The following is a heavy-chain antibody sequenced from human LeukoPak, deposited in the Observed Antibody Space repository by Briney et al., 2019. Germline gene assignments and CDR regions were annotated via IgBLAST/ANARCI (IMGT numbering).Heavy chain of an antibody. J-gene: IGHJ6*02. CDR3: ARGPTNWYSSSWYSYGMDV. D-gene: IGHD6-13*01. CDR2: INHSGST. V-gene: IGHV4-34*01. Sequence: SETLSLTCAVYGGSFSGYYWSWTRQPPGKGLEWIGEINHSGSTNYNPSLKSRVTISVDTSKNQFSLKLSSVTAADTAVYYCARGPTNWYSSSWYSYGMDVWGQGTTVTVSS. CDR1: GGSFSGYY.